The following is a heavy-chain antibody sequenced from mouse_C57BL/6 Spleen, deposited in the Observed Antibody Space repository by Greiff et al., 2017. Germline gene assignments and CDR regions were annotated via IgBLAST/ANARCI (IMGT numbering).Heavy chain of an antibody. CDR2: IHPNSGST. CDR3: DRSPSWYFDD. Sequence: QVQLQQPGAELVKPGASVKLSCKASGYTFTSYWMHWVKQRPGQGLEWIGMIHPNSGSTNYNEKFKSKATLTVDKSSSPAYMQLSSLTSEDSAVYYCDRSPSWYFDDWGTGTTVTVAS. J-gene: IGHJ1*03. CDR1: GYTFTSYW. V-gene: IGHV1-64*01.